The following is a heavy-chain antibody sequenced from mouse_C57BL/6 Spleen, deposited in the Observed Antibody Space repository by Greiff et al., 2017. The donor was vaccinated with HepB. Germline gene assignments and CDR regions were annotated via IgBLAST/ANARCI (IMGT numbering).Heavy chain of an antibody. CDR3: ARSNDYDEYYYAMDY. J-gene: IGHJ4*01. Sequence: LQESGAELVRPGSSVKLSCKDSYFAFMASAMHWVKQRPGHGLEWIGSFSLYSDATEYSENFKGKATLTADTSSSTAYMELSSLTSEDSAVYYCARSNDYDEYYYAMDYWGQGTSVTVSS. V-gene: IGHV1-49*01. CDR2: FSLYSDAT. D-gene: IGHD2-4*01. CDR1: YFAFMASA.